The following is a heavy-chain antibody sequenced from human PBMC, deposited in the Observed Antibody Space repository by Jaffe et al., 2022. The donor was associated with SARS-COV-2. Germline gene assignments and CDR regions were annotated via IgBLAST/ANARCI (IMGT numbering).Heavy chain of an antibody. CDR1: GGSISSDNYY. CDR2: IYTSGST. Sequence: QVQLQESGPGLVKPSQTLSLTCTVSGGSISSDNYYWSWIRQPAGKGLEWIGRIYTSGSTNYNPSLTSRVTISVDTSKNQFSLKLNSVTAADTAVYYCAREEYYGSGSYYNVIGGHYYYGMDVWGQGTTVTVSS. J-gene: IGHJ6*02. V-gene: IGHV4-61*02. D-gene: IGHD3-10*01. CDR3: AREEYYGSGSYYNVIGGHYYYGMDV.